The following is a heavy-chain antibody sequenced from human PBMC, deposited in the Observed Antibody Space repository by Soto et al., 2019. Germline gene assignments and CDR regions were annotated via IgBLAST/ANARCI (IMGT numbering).Heavy chain of an antibody. D-gene: IGHD4-17*01. V-gene: IGHV3-23*01. Sequence: EVQVLESGGGLVQPGGSLRLSCAASGFTFSSYAMSWVRQAPGQGLEWVSAISGSGSKPYYADSVKGRFTISRDNSKNTLYLKMNRLRAADTALYYCEKTASMTIRDGFDHWGQGTLVTVSS. CDR1: GFTFSSYA. CDR3: EKTASMTIRDGFDH. CDR2: ISGSGSKP. J-gene: IGHJ4*02.